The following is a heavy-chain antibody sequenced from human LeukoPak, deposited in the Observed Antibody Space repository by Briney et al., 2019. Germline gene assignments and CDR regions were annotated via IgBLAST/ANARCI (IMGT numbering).Heavy chain of an antibody. V-gene: IGHV1-18*01. CDR2: ISAYNGNT. CDR3: ARSAQGCSSTSCPQQIDY. Sequence: ASVKVSCKASGYTFTSYGISWVRQAPGQGLEWMGWISAYNGNTNYAQKLQGRVTMTTDTSTSTAYMELRSLRSDDTAVYYCARSAQGCSSTSCPQQIDYWGQGTLVTVSS. D-gene: IGHD2-2*01. J-gene: IGHJ4*02. CDR1: GYTFTSYG.